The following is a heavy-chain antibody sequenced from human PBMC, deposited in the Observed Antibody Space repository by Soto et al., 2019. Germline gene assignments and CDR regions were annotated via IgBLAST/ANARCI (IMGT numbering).Heavy chain of an antibody. Sequence: PSETLSLTCTVSGGSISSYYWSWIRQPPGKGLEWIGYIYYSRSTNYNPSLKSRVTISVDTSKNQFSLKLSSVTAADTAVYYCARETRYCSSTSCYVFDYWGQGTLVTVSS. CDR3: ARETRYCSSTSCYVFDY. D-gene: IGHD2-2*01. CDR1: GGSISSYY. V-gene: IGHV4-59*01. J-gene: IGHJ4*02. CDR2: IYYSRST.